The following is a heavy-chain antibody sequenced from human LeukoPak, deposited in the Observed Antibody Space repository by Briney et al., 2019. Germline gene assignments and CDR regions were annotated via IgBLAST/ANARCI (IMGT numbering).Heavy chain of an antibody. CDR2: IRYDGSNK. Sequence: SGGSLRLSCAASGFTFSSYGMHWVRQAPGKGLEWVAFIRYDGSNKYYADSVKGRFTISRDNSKNTLYPQMNSLRAEDTAVYYCAKDMGRELPPYYYYYYMDVWGKGTTVTVSS. CDR1: GFTFSSYG. J-gene: IGHJ6*03. D-gene: IGHD1-26*01. V-gene: IGHV3-30*02. CDR3: AKDMGRELPPYYYYYYMDV.